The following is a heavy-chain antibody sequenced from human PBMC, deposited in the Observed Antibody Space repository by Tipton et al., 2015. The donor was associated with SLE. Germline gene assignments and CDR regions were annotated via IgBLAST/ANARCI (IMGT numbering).Heavy chain of an antibody. Sequence: TLSLTCTVSGGSTSSYYWSWIRQPPGKGLEWIGYIYYSGSTNYNPSLKSRVTISVDTFKNQFSLKLSSVTAADTAVYYCARGSFMDVWGKGTTVTVSS. D-gene: IGHD3-10*01. CDR1: GGSTSSYY. J-gene: IGHJ6*03. CDR3: ARGSFMDV. V-gene: IGHV4-59*08. CDR2: IYYSGST.